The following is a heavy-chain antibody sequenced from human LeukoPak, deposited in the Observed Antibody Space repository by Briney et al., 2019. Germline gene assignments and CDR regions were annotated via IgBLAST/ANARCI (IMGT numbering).Heavy chain of an antibody. CDR1: GGTISSGSYY. CDR2: IYTSGST. D-gene: IGHD3-10*01. CDR3: ARLSRHGSGSS. V-gene: IGHV4-61*02. Sequence: SEALSLTCTVSGGTISSGSYYWSWIRQPAGKGLEWIGRIYTSGSTNYNPSLKSPVTISVDTSKNQFSLKLSSVTAADTAVYYCARLSRHGSGSSWGQGTLVTVSS. J-gene: IGHJ4*02.